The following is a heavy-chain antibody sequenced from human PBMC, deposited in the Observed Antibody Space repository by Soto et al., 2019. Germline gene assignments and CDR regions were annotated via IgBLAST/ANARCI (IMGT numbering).Heavy chain of an antibody. CDR3: AKHRSYGGPYDVLYYYYYMDV. V-gene: IGHV3-23*01. D-gene: IGHD3-10*01. Sequence: PGGSLRLSCAASGFTFSSYAMSWVRQAPGKGLEWVSAISGSGGSTYYADSVKGRFTISRDNSKNTLYLQMNSLRAEDTAVYYCAKHRSYGGPYDVLYYYYYMDVWGKGTTVTVSS. CDR2: ISGSGGST. J-gene: IGHJ6*03. CDR1: GFTFSSYA.